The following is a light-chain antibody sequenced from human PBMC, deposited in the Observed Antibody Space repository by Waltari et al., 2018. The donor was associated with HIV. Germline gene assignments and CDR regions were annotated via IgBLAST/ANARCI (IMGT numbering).Light chain of an antibody. CDR1: QSILSNSNKKNY. Sequence: DVVMTQSPDALVGSLGQRVTFHCKSSQSILSNSNKKNYLAWYQQRPGQPPKLLVYWASTRESGVPARFSGSGSGTDFTLTITNLQAEDAAIYYCQQYYRTPPAFGQGTKVEI. CDR3: QQYYRTPPA. J-gene: IGKJ1*01. V-gene: IGKV4-1*01. CDR2: WAS.